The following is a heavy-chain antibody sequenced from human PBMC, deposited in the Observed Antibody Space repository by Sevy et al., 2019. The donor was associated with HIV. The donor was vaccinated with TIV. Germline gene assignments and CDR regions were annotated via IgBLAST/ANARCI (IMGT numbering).Heavy chain of an antibody. CDR1: GFTFSSYA. J-gene: IGHJ6*03. Sequence: GGSLRLSCAASGFTFSSYAMSWVRQAPGKGLEWVSAISGSGGSTYYADSVKGRFTISRDNSKNTLYLQMNSLRAEDTAAYYCAKADYYYYYMDVWGKGTTVTVSS. CDR2: ISGSGGST. V-gene: IGHV3-23*01. CDR3: AKADYYYYYMDV.